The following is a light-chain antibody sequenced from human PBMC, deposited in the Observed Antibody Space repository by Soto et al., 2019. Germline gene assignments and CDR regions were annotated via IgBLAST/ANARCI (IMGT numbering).Light chain of an antibody. CDR2: EVS. CDR3: AAWDDSLNGWV. Sequence: QSALTQPASVSGSPGQSITISCTGTSSDVGGYNFVSWYQQHPGKAPKLMIYEVSNRPSGVSIRFSGSKSGNTASLTISGLQAEDEADYYCAAWDDSLNGWVFGGGTKLTVL. CDR1: SSDVGGYNF. V-gene: IGLV2-14*01. J-gene: IGLJ3*02.